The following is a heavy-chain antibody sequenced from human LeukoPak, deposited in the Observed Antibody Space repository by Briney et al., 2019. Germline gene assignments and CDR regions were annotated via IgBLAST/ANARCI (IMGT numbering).Heavy chain of an antibody. CDR2: ISSSSDTI. J-gene: IGHJ4*02. Sequence: GGSLRLSCAASGFTFSSYSMNWVRQAPGKGLEWVSYISSSSDTIYYADSVKGRFTISRDNAKNSLYLQMNSLRAGDTAVYYCAKDPDPYDFWSGSFDYWGQGTLVTVSS. CDR1: GFTFSSYS. D-gene: IGHD3-3*01. V-gene: IGHV3-48*01. CDR3: AKDPDPYDFWSGSFDY.